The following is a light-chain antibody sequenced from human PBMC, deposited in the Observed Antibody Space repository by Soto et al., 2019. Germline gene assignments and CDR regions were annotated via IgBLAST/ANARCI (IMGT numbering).Light chain of an antibody. CDR3: QQYNSSRGT. J-gene: IGKJ1*01. V-gene: IGKV1-5*03. CDR2: KAS. Sequence: DIQMTQSPSTLSASVGDRVTITCRASQSISSWLAWYQQKPGKAPKLLIYKASSLESGVPSRFSGSGSGTESPLPISSLHPDDFPPYPSQQYNSSRGTFGQGTKVDI. CDR1: QSISSW.